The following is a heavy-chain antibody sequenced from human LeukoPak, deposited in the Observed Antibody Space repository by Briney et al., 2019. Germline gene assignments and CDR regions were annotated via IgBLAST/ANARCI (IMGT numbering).Heavy chain of an antibody. D-gene: IGHD3-22*01. CDR3: ARDSTPYDSSGSFDY. Sequence: ASVKVSCKASGYTFTSYYMHWVRQAPGQGLEWMGIINPSGGSTSYAQKFQGRVTMTRDTSTSTVYMELSSLRSEDTAVYYCARDSTPYDSSGSFDYWGQGTLVTVSS. CDR2: INPSGGST. V-gene: IGHV1-46*01. J-gene: IGHJ4*02. CDR1: GYTFTSYY.